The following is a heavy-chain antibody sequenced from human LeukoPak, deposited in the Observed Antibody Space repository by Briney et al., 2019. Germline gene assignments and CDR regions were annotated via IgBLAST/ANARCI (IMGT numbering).Heavy chain of an antibody. Sequence: ASVKVSYTASGYTFTSYYIHWVRQAPGQGLEWMGLINPVGGSTSYAQKLRGRVSMTRDTSTNTVYMELSGLRSEDTAVYYCARVYSSSSPTDYWGQGTLVAVSS. CDR3: ARVYSSSSPTDY. CDR2: INPVGGST. CDR1: GYTFTSYY. V-gene: IGHV1-46*04. J-gene: IGHJ4*02. D-gene: IGHD6-6*01.